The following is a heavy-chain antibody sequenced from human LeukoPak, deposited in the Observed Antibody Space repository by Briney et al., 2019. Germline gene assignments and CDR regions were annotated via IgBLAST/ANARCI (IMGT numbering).Heavy chain of an antibody. CDR3: ARGPPLLRFLEWLFPPTFDY. V-gene: IGHV1-8*01. D-gene: IGHD3-3*01. CDR2: MNPNSGNT. Sequence: ASVKVSCKASGYTFTSYDINWVRQATGQGLEWMGGMNPNSGNTGYAQKFQGRVTMTRNTSISTAYMELSSLRSEDTAVYYCARGPPLLRFLEWLFPPTFDYWGQGTLVTVSS. J-gene: IGHJ4*02. CDR1: GYTFTSYD.